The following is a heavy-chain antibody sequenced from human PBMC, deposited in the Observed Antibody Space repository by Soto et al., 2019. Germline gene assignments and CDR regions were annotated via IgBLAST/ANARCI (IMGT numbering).Heavy chain of an antibody. CDR3: VKDSDLVVVVAATMVSLDY. J-gene: IGHJ4*02. Sequence: GGSLRLSCAASGFTFSSYGMHWVRQAPGKGLEWVAVISYDGSNKYYADYVKGRFTISRDNSKKTLYLQMNSLKTEDTAVYYRVKDSDLVVVVAATMVSLDYWGQGTLVTVSS. CDR1: GFTFSSYG. CDR2: ISYDGSNK. D-gene: IGHD2-15*01. V-gene: IGHV3-30*18.